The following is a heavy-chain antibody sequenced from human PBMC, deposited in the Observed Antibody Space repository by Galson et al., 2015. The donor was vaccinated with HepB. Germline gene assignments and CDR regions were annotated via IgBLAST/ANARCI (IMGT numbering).Heavy chain of an antibody. CDR2: ISAYNGNT. Sequence: SVKVSCKASGFIFRNYGIGWVRQAPGQGLEWMGWISAYNGNTNYAQKFQGRVTMTTDSSTTTASLELRDLRRDDTAVYYCARDQEGRNRRPSDSWGQGTLVIVSS. J-gene: IGHJ4*02. V-gene: IGHV1-18*04. CDR3: ARDQEGRNRRPSDS. CDR1: GFIFRNYG. D-gene: IGHD2/OR15-2a*01.